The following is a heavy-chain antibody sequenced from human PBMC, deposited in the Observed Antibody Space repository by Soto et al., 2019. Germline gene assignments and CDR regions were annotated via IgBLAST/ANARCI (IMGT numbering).Heavy chain of an antibody. CDR3: ASRLYYYDSSGYPFDY. CDR2: IYSGGST. CDR1: GFTVSSNY. J-gene: IGHJ4*02. V-gene: IGHV3-53*01. D-gene: IGHD3-22*01. Sequence: PGGSLRLSCAASGFTVSSNYMSWVRQAPGKGLEWVSVIYSGGSTYYADSVEGRFTISRDNSKNTLYLQMNSLRAEDTAVYYCASRLYYYDSSGYPFDYWGQGTLVTVSS.